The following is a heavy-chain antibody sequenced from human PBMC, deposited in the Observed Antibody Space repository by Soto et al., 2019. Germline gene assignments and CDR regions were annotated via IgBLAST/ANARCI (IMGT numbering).Heavy chain of an antibody. V-gene: IGHV1-69*02. CDR3: ASSYGSGYRAFDY. CDR2: VNPIVSMS. CDR1: GDTFNFYS. J-gene: IGHJ4*02. Sequence: QVQLVQSGAEVKRPGSSVKVSCKASGDTFNFYSINWVRQAPGLGLEWMGRVNPIVSMSNYAQKFQGRVTLTADQSTSTADMELSSLRSEDTAIYYCASSYGSGYRAFDYWGPGALVTVSS. D-gene: IGHD3-10*01.